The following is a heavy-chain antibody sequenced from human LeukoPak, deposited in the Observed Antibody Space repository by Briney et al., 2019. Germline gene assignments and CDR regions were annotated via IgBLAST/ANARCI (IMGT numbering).Heavy chain of an antibody. Sequence: GASVKVSCKTSGYTFTGYYVHWVRQAPGQGLEWMGWINPNSGGTKYSPKFQARVTMTRDTSISTAYMELSGLTSDDTAVYYCARDAYAGFSSSWHEDHWGQETLVTVSS. J-gene: IGHJ4*02. D-gene: IGHD2-2*01. CDR3: ARDAYAGFSSSWHEDH. V-gene: IGHV1-2*02. CDR2: INPNSGGT. CDR1: GYTFTGYY.